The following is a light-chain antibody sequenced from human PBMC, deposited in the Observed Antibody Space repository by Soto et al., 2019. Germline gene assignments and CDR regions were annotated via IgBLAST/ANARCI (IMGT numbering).Light chain of an antibody. V-gene: IGLV1-51*01. CDR1: SSNIGNNH. J-gene: IGLJ3*02. CDR2: DND. CDR3: GTWDSSLSAWV. Sequence: QSVLTQPPSVSAAPGQKVTISCSGSSSNIGNNHASWYQHLPGTAPKLLIFDNDKRPSGIPDRFSGSKSGTSATLGITGLQTGDDGDYYCGTWDSSLSAWVFGGGTKLTVL.